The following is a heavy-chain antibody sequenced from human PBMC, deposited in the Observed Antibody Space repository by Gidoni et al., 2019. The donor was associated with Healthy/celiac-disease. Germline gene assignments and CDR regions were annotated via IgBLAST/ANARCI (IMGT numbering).Heavy chain of an antibody. D-gene: IGHD2-21*01. CDR3: ARDSRAYCGGDCYSAFDY. CDR2: IIPIFGTA. J-gene: IGHJ4*02. Sequence: QVQLVQAGAEVKKPGSSVKVSCKASGGTFRGYALSWVRQAPGQGLDWMGGIIPIFGTANYAQKFQGRVTITAAEATSTAYMELSSLRSEDTAVYYCARDSRAYCGGDCYSAFDYWGQGTLVTVSS. CDR1: GGTFRGYA. V-gene: IGHV1-69*01.